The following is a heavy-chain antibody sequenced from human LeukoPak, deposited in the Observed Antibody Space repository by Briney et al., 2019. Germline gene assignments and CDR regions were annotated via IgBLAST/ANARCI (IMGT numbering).Heavy chain of an antibody. CDR3: AREDYNNYREIDY. CDR2: INPNSGGT. CDR1: GYSFTAYY. Sequence: ASVKVSCKASGYSFTAYYLHWVRQAPGQGLEWMGWINPNSGGTNYAQKFQGRVTMTSDTSIGTAYMELSRLSSGDTAVYYCAREDYNNYREIDYWGQGTLVAVSS. J-gene: IGHJ4*02. D-gene: IGHD4-11*01. V-gene: IGHV1-2*02.